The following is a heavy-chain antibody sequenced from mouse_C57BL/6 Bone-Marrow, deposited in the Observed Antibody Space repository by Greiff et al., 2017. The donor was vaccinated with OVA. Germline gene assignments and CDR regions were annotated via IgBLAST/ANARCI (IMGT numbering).Heavy chain of an antibody. Sequence: VHLVESGPELVKPGASVKISCKASGYAFSSSWMNWVKQRPGKGLEWIGRIYPGDGDTNYNGKFKGKATLTADKSSSTAYMQLSSLTSEDSAVYFCAREAAQATFDYWGQGTTLTVSS. D-gene: IGHD3-2*02. V-gene: IGHV1-82*01. CDR3: AREAAQATFDY. CDR2: IYPGDGDT. CDR1: GYAFSSSW. J-gene: IGHJ2*01.